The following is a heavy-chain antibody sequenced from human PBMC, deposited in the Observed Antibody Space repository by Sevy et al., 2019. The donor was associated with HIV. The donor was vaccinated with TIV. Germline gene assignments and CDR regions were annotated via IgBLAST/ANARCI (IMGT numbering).Heavy chain of an antibody. CDR2: IIPIFGTA. Sequence: ASVKVSCKASGGTFSSYAISWVRQAPGQGLEWMGGIIPIFGTANYAQKFQGRVTITADESTSTAYMELSSLRPEDTAVYYCARYWSSTSCPYYYYGMDVWGQGTTVTVSS. CDR1: GGTFSSYA. D-gene: IGHD2-2*01. CDR3: ARYWSSTSCPYYYYGMDV. V-gene: IGHV1-69*13. J-gene: IGHJ6*02.